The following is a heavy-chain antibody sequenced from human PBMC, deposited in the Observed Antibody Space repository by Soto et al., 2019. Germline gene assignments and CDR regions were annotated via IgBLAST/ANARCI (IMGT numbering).Heavy chain of an antibody. CDR2: INHSGST. J-gene: IGHJ3*02. D-gene: IGHD2-8*01. CDR3: ARGYCTTNTCYPPDAFDI. Sequence: QVQLQQWGAGLLKPSETLSLTCAVYVGSFSEYYWTWIRQPPGKGLEWIGEINHSGSTNSNPSLKSRVTISVDTSKNQFSLKLNSVTAADTGLCYCARGYCTTNTCYPPDAFDIWGPGTLVTVSS. CDR1: VGSFSEYY. V-gene: IGHV4-34*01.